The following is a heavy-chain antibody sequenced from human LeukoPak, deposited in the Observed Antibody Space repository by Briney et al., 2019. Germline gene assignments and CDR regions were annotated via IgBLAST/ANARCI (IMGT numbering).Heavy chain of an antibody. CDR3: ARSQQLVPNWHHNWFDP. V-gene: IGHV4-39*07. Sequence: PSETLSLTCTVSGGSISSSSYYWGWIRQPPGKGLEWIGSIYYSGSTYYNPSLKSRVTISVDTSKNQFSLKLSSVTAADTAVYYCARSQQLVPNWHHNWFDPWGQGTLVTVSS. CDR2: IYYSGST. CDR1: GGSISSSSYY. J-gene: IGHJ5*02. D-gene: IGHD6-13*01.